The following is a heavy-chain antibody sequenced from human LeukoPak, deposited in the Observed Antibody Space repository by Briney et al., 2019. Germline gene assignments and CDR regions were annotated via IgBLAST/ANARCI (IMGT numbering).Heavy chain of an antibody. CDR3: ARVNYGDYGLDY. CDR1: GFTFSSYG. D-gene: IGHD4-17*01. V-gene: IGHV3-33*01. Sequence: GRSLRLSCAASGFTFSSYGMHWVRQAPGKGLEWVAVIWYDGSNKYYADSVKGRFTISRDNSKNTLYLQMNSLRAEDTAVYYCARVNYGDYGLDYWGQETLVTVSS. J-gene: IGHJ4*02. CDR2: IWYDGSNK.